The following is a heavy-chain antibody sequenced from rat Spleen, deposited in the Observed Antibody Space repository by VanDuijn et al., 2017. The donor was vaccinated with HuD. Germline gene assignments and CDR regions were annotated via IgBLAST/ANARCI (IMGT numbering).Heavy chain of an antibody. CDR3: TRGTYFRH. D-gene: IGHD4-6*01. V-gene: IGHV3-3*01. CDR1: DYSITSSYR. CDR2: INSAGST. Sequence: MQLQESGPGLVKPSQSLSLTCSVTDYSITSSYRWTWIRKFPGNKLEWMAYINSAGSTVYNPSLTSRISITRDTSRNQFFLHLNSVTTEDTATYYCTRGTYFRHWGQGVMVTVSS. J-gene: IGHJ2*01.